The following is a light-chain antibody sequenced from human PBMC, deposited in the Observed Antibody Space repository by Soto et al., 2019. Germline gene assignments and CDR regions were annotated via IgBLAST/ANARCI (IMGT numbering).Light chain of an antibody. CDR2: RAS. J-gene: IGKJ1*01. CDR3: QQYQNLWT. Sequence: EIVMTQFPATLSVSPGERATLSCRAGQTIYSNVAWYQQRPGQAPRLLIYRASTRATGVPARFSGSGSGTEFTLTISGLQSEDFALYYCQQYQNLWTFGQGTKVDI. CDR1: QTIYSN. V-gene: IGKV3-15*01.